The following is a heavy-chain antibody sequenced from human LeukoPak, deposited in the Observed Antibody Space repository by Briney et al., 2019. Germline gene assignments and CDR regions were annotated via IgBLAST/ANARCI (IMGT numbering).Heavy chain of an antibody. J-gene: IGHJ4*02. CDR1: GFTFSRYW. CDR2: INSDGSST. V-gene: IGHV3-74*01. D-gene: IGHD6-13*01. CDR3: ARLYASSWYYFDY. Sequence: GGSLRLSCAASGFTFSRYWMHWVRQAPGKGLVWVSRINSDGSSTNYADSVKGRFTISRDNAKNTLYLQMNSLRAEDTAVYYCARLYASSWYYFDYWGQGALVTVSS.